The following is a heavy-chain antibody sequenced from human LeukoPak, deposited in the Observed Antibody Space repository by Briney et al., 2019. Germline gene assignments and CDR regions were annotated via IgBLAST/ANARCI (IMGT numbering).Heavy chain of an antibody. CDR3: AREGCYLFDY. CDR2: IKQDGSEK. CDR1: GFTFSTYW. D-gene: IGHD6-19*01. V-gene: IGHV3-7*05. J-gene: IGHJ4*02. Sequence: GGSLRLSCAASGFTFSTYWMTWVRQAPGKGLEWVAHIKQDGSEKYYVDSVKGRFTISRDNAKNSLYLQMNSLRAEDTAVYYCAREGCYLFDYWGLGTLVTVSS.